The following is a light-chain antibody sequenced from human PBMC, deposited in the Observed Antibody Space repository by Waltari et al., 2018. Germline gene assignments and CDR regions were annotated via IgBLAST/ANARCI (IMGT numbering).Light chain of an antibody. CDR1: QGISNY. CDR2: AAS. CDR3: QKYNSAPPT. V-gene: IGKV1-27*01. J-gene: IGKJ4*01. Sequence: DIQVTQSPSSLSASVGDRVTITCRASQGISNYLAWYQQQPGKVPKLLIYAASTLQSGVPARFSGSGSGTDFTLTISSLQPEDVATYCCQKYNSAPPTFGGGTKVEIK.